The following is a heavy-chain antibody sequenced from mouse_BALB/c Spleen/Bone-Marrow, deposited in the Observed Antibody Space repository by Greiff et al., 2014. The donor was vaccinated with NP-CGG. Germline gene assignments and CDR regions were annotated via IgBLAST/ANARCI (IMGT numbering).Heavy chain of an antibody. J-gene: IGHJ3*01. CDR2: ISCYNGAT. CDR1: GHSFTGYY. D-gene: IGHD2-14*01. CDR3: ERGGYRQGGLAY. V-gene: IGHV1S34*01. Sequence: LVKTGASVKISCKASGHSFTGYYMPWVKQSHGKSLEWIGYISCYNGATSYNQKFKGKASFTVDTSSSTDYMQFNSLTSEASAVYFCERGGYRQGGLAYWGQGTLVTVSA.